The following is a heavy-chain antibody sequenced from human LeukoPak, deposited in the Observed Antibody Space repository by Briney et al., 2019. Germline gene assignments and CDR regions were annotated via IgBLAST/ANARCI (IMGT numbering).Heavy chain of an antibody. CDR2: ISSSGSTI. Sequence: GGSLRLSCAASGFTFSDYYMSWIRQAPGKGLEWVSYISSSGSTIYYADSVKGRFTISRDNAKNSLYLQMNSLRAEDTAVYYCARVGCSSTSCYTPPTEQRGNYYYYGMDVWGQGTTVTVSS. CDR1: GFTFSDYY. V-gene: IGHV3-11*01. D-gene: IGHD2-2*02. CDR3: ARVGCSSTSCYTPPTEQRGNYYYYGMDV. J-gene: IGHJ6*02.